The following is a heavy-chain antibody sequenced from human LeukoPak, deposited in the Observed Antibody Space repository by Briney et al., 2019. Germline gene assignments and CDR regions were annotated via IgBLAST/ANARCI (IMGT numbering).Heavy chain of an antibody. V-gene: IGHV3-74*01. D-gene: IGHD3-10*01. CDR2: ISSDGSST. Sequence: GGSLRLSCAASGFSFSSYWMHWVRQAPGKGLVWVSRISSDGSSTIYADSVKGRFAISRDNAKNTLYLQMNSLRAEDTAVYYCARLGSGSTLDCWGQGILVTVSS. CDR1: GFSFSSYW. CDR3: ARLGSGSTLDC. J-gene: IGHJ4*02.